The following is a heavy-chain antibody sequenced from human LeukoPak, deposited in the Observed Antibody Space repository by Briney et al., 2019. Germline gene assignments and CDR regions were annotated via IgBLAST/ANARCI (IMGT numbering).Heavy chain of an antibody. J-gene: IGHJ5*02. Sequence: PSETLSLTCTVSGGSISSYYWSWIRQSAGKGLEWIGRIYTSGSTNYNPSLKSRVTMSVDTSKNQFSLKLSSVTAADTAVYYCARGYCSSTSCHNWFDPWGQGTLVTVSS. V-gene: IGHV4-4*07. D-gene: IGHD2-2*01. CDR3: ARGYCSSTSCHNWFDP. CDR1: GGSISSYY. CDR2: IYTSGST.